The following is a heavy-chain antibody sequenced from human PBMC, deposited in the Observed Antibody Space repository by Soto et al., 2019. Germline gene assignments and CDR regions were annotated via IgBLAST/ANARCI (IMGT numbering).Heavy chain of an antibody. Sequence: EVQLVETGGGLIQPGGSLRLSCAASGFTVSTSYMTWVRQAPGKGLEWISLTYAGGDTDYADSAKGRFTISRDNSKNTLDLQMKSLRAEDTAVYYCAKGREWESSSWYFRGWFDPWGQGTLVTVSS. CDR1: GFTVSTSY. D-gene: IGHD6-13*01. CDR3: AKGREWESSSWYFRGWFDP. CDR2: TYAGGDT. V-gene: IGHV3-53*02. J-gene: IGHJ5*02.